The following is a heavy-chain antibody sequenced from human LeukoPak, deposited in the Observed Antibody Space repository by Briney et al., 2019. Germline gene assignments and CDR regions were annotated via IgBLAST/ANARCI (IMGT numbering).Heavy chain of an antibody. CDR3: AKAGFCSGSTCYSAPEN. CDR1: GFTFNRYS. V-gene: IGHV3-30*04. J-gene: IGHJ4*02. Sequence: GGSLRLSCAASGFTFNRYSVHWVRQAPGKGLEWVAVISSDGINQDYADSVSGRFTISRDYSKNRVFLEMNSPRTEDTAKYYCAKAGFCSGSTCYSAPENWGQGTLVTVSS. D-gene: IGHD2-2*02. CDR2: ISSDGINQ.